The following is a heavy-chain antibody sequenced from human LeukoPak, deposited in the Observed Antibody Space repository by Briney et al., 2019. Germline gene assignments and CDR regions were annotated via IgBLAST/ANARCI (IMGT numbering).Heavy chain of an antibody. J-gene: IGHJ4*02. CDR1: GGSISGYH. CDR3: ARAAGAAGGQYFDY. CDR2: IYTDGNT. D-gene: IGHD6-13*01. V-gene: IGHV4-4*07. Sequence: PSETLSLTCTVSGGSISGYHWSWIRQPAGQGLEWIGRIYTDGNTNYSPSLRSRVTMSVDMSKNQPSLNLRPVTAADTAVYYCARAAGAAGGQYFDYWGQGTLVTVSS.